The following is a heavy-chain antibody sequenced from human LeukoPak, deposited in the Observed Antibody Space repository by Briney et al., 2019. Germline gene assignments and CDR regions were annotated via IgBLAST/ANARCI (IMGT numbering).Heavy chain of an antibody. CDR1: GGSISSNNW. CDR3: ARDVTRQVMDV. D-gene: IGHD2-15*01. Sequence: SGTLSLTCAVSGGSISSNNWWSWVRQPPGKGLEWIGEVYHSGSTSYNPSLLSRVTISVDKSKSQFSLEMRSVTAADTAVYYCARDVTRQVMDVWGQGTTVTVSS. V-gene: IGHV4-4*02. CDR2: VYHSGST. J-gene: IGHJ6*02.